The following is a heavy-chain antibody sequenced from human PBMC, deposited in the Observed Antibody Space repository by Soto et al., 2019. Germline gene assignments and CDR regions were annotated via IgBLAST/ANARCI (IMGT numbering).Heavy chain of an antibody. J-gene: IGHJ6*02. CDR2: IYYTGST. Sequence: SETLSLTCTVSGGLLSNHYWSWIRQPPGKGLEWIGYIYYTGSTNYNASLKSRVTISVDTPKNQFSLKLISVTAADTAVYYCSRGGWSMDVWGQGTTVTVSS. V-gene: IGHV4-59*11. CDR1: GGLLSNHY. CDR3: SRGGWSMDV. D-gene: IGHD2-15*01.